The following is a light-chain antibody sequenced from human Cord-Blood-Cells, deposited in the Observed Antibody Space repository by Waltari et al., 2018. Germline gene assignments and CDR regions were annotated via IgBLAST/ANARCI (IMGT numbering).Light chain of an antibody. V-gene: IGLV2-23*01. Sequence: QSALTPPASVSGSPGQSITLSCTGTSSDVWSYNLVSWYQQHPGKAPKLMIYEGSKRPSGVSNRFSGSKSGNTASLTISGLQAEDEADYYCCSYAGSARVFGGGTKLTVL. CDR3: CSYAGSARV. CDR2: EGS. CDR1: SSDVWSYNL. J-gene: IGLJ3*02.